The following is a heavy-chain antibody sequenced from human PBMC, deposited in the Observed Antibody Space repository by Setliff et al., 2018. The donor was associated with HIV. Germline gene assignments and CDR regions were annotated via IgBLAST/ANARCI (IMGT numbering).Heavy chain of an antibody. CDR1: GGSIGSGSYY. Sequence: KPSETLSLTFTVSGGSIGSGSYYWNWIRQPAGKGPEWIGHVYTSGSINYNPSLKSRVALSVDTTKNQLSLRVYSVIAADTAVYYCARGSYYDSSNYHHRRAFDIWGQGTMVIVSS. CDR3: ARGSYYDSSNYHHRRAFDI. V-gene: IGHV4-61*09. D-gene: IGHD3-22*01. CDR2: VYTSGSI. J-gene: IGHJ3*02.